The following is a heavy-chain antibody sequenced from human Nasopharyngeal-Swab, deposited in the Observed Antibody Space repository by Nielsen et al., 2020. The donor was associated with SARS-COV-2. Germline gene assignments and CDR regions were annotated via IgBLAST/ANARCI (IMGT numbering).Heavy chain of an antibody. J-gene: IGHJ6*02. V-gene: IGHV3-23*01. Sequence: GESLKISCAASGFTFSSYEMNWVRQAPGKGLEWVSAISGSGGSTYYADSVKGRFTISRDNSKNTLYLQMNSLRAEDTAVYYCAKMGDYYDSSGYYVYYYYGMDVWGQGTTVTVSS. D-gene: IGHD3-22*01. CDR2: ISGSGGST. CDR3: AKMGDYYDSSGYYVYYYYGMDV. CDR1: GFTFSSYE.